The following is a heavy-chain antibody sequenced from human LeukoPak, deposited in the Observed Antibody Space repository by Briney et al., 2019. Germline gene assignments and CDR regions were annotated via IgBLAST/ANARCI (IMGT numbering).Heavy chain of an antibody. Sequence: SETLSLTCAVYGGSFSGYYWSWIRQPPGKGRVWMGEINDSGSTNYKPSLKSRVTISVDTSKNQFSLKLRSVTAADTAVYYCTRGPLWVKERLFDPWGQGTLVTVSS. CDR2: INDSGST. CDR1: GGSFSGYY. V-gene: IGHV4-34*01. D-gene: IGHD3-16*01. J-gene: IGHJ5*02. CDR3: TRGPLWVKERLFDP.